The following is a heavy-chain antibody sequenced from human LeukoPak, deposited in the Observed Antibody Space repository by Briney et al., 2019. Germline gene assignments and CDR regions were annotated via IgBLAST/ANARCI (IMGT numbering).Heavy chain of an antibody. CDR1: GFTFSRYV. CDR2: ISFSGGSR. D-gene: IGHD2-8*02. J-gene: IGHJ4*02. Sequence: GGSLRLSCAASGFTFSRYVMYWVRQAPGRGLEWVSSISFSGGSRYYAASVKGRFTISKDNSKNTVYLQMNSLRAEDTAVYYCARDRVTTIPGAGSFESWGQGALVIVSP. V-gene: IGHV3-23*01. CDR3: ARDRVTTIPGAGSFES.